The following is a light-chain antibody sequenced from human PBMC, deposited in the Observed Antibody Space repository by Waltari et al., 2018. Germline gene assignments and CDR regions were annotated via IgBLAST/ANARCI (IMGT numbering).Light chain of an antibody. Sequence: QSVLTQPPSVSGAPGQRVSISCTGSGSNLGAGDDVPWYQQHPGKAPKLLIYGTSTRPPGVPDRFFGSQSGTSASLAITALQAEDEAEYYCQSYDTSLSVVFGGGTKLTVL. V-gene: IGLV1-40*01. J-gene: IGLJ2*01. CDR3: QSYDTSLSVV. CDR2: GTS. CDR1: GSNLGAGDD.